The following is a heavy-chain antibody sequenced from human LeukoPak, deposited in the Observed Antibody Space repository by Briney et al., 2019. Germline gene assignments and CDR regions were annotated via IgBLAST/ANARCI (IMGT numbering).Heavy chain of an antibody. Sequence: PGGSLRLSCAAPGFTFSSYGMHWVRQAPGKRLEWVAVISYDGSNKYYADSVKGRFTISRDNSKNTLYLQMNSLRAEDTAVYYCAKDSSNYGLDYWGQGTLVTVSS. J-gene: IGHJ4*02. V-gene: IGHV3-30*18. CDR3: AKDSSNYGLDY. D-gene: IGHD4-11*01. CDR2: ISYDGSNK. CDR1: GFTFSSYG.